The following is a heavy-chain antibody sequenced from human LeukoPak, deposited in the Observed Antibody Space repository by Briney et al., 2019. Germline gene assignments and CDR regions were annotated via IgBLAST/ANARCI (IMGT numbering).Heavy chain of an antibody. J-gene: IGHJ3*02. V-gene: IGHV3-30*18. Sequence: PGGSLRLSCTSSELTSSTYGTHWVRQAPGKGLEWVASISYDGSNRYYGDSVKGRFTISRDSLQNTVFLRMNSLRSEDTAVYYCAKDMYYFDALDIWGQGTMVTVSS. D-gene: IGHD3-10*01. CDR2: ISYDGSNR. CDR1: ELTSSTYG. CDR3: AKDMYYFDALDI.